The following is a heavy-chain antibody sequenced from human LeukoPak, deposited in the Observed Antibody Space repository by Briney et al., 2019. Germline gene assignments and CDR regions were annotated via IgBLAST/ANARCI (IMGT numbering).Heavy chain of an antibody. J-gene: IGHJ4*02. CDR1: GFTVSSNY. Sequence: GGSLRLSCAASGFTVSSNYMSWVRQAPGKGLVWVSRINSDGSSTSYADSVKGRFTISRDNAKNTLYLQMNSLRAEDTAVYYCARGGIRFLEWLYRPFDYWGQGTLVTVSS. D-gene: IGHD3-3*01. V-gene: IGHV3-74*01. CDR2: INSDGSST. CDR3: ARGGIRFLEWLYRPFDY.